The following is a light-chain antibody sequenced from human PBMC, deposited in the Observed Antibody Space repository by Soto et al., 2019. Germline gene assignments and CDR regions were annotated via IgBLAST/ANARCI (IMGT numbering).Light chain of an antibody. CDR3: GTWDSCLSAYV. Sequence: QSVVTQPPAVSAAPGQKVTISCSGSSSNIGNNYVSWYQQLPGTAPKLLIYDNNKRPSGIPDRFSGSKSGTSATLGITGLQTGDEADYYCGTWDSCLSAYVFGTGTKV. J-gene: IGLJ1*01. V-gene: IGLV1-51*01. CDR1: SSNIGNNY. CDR2: DNN.